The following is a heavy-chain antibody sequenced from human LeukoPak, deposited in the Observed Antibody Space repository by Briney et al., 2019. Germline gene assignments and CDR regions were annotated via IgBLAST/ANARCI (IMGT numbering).Heavy chain of an antibody. CDR3: ARGAAAAGHTFDY. D-gene: IGHD6-13*01. J-gene: IGHJ4*02. V-gene: IGHV1-69*06. CDR2: IIPIFGTA. Sequence: ASVKVSCKASGGTFSSYAISWVRQAPGQGLEWMGGIIPIFGTANYAQKFQGRVTITADKPTSTAYMELSSLRSEDTAVYYCARGAAAAGHTFDYWGQGTLVTVSS. CDR1: GGTFSSYA.